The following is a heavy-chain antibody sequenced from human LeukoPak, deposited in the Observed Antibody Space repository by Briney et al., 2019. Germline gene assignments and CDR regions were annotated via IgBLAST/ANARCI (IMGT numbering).Heavy chain of an antibody. D-gene: IGHD5-18*01. V-gene: IGHV3-23*01. CDR3: AKGHSGYGYYNWFGP. CDR2: IRGSGGST. Sequence: SGRSLRLSCAASGFTFSSYAMSWVRQAPGKGLGWVSAIRGSGGSTYYADSVKGRFTISRDNSKNTLYLQMNSLRAEDTAVYYCAKGHSGYGYYNWFGPWGQGTLVTVSS. J-gene: IGHJ5*02. CDR1: GFTFSSYA.